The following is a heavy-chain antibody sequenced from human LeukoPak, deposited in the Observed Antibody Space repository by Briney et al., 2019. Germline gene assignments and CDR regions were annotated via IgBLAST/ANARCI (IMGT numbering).Heavy chain of an antibody. CDR1: GGNFSTYA. Sequence: SVKVSCKASGGNFSTYAISWVRQAPGQGLEWMGGIIPIFGTANYAQRFQGRVTITADKSTNTAYMELSSLRSEDTAVYYCARAHATGYSSGWYSDYWGQGTLVTVSS. D-gene: IGHD6-19*01. V-gene: IGHV1-69*06. CDR3: ARAHATGYSSGWYSDY. J-gene: IGHJ4*02. CDR2: IIPIFGTA.